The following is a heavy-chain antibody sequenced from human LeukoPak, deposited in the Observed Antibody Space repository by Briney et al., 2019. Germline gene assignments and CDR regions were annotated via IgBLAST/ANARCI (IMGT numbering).Heavy chain of an antibody. D-gene: IGHD3-10*01. Sequence: GGSLRLSCAASGFSSNSYWMHWARQAPGKGLVWVARINGDGSSINYADSVKGRFTISRDNAKNTLYLQMNSLRVEDTAVYYCARGRGPYGWFDPWGQGTLVTVSS. CDR2: INGDGSSI. J-gene: IGHJ5*02. V-gene: IGHV3-74*01. CDR1: GFSSNSYW. CDR3: ARGRGPYGWFDP.